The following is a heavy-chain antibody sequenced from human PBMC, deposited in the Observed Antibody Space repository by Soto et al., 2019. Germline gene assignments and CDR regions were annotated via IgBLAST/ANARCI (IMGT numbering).Heavy chain of an antibody. D-gene: IGHD2-2*01. J-gene: IGHJ4*02. CDR3: TRRASSSFYHFDF. CDR2: IDPSDSYV. CDR1: GYSFTAYW. V-gene: IGHV5-10-1*01. Sequence: GESLKITCQAPGYSFTAYWITWVRQMPVKGLEWMATIDPSDSYVDYSPSFRGHVTFSVDRSITTVYLQWNSLKASDSAMYFCTRRASSSFYHFDFWGQGALVTVSS.